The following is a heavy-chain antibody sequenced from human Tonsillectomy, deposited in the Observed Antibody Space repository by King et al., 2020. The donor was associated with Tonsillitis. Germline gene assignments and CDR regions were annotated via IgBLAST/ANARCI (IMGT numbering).Heavy chain of an antibody. J-gene: IGHJ4*02. CDR1: GFTFSSYW. CDR2: IKQDGSEK. CDR3: ARDMYYYGSGSYYNQAGLDY. V-gene: IGHV3-7*01. D-gene: IGHD3-10*01. Sequence: VQLVESGGGLVQPGGSLRLSCAASGFTFSSYWMSWVRQAPGKGLEWVANIKQDGSEKYYVHSVKGRFTISRDNAKNSLYLQMNSLRAEDTAVYYCARDMYYYGSGSYYNQAGLDYWGQGTLVTVSS.